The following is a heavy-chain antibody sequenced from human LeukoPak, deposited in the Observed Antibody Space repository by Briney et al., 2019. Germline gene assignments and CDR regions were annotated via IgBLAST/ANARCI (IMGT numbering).Heavy chain of an antibody. CDR3: ARGQVAAAGSYYFDY. CDR2: INHSGST. CDR1: GGSFSGYY. D-gene: IGHD6-13*01. V-gene: IGHV4-34*01. Sequence: PETLSLTCAVYGGSFSGYYWSWIRQPPGKGLEWIGEINHSGSTNYNPSLKSRVTISVDTSKNQFSLKLSSVTAADTAVYYCARGQVAAAGSYYFDYWGQGTLVTVSS. J-gene: IGHJ4*02.